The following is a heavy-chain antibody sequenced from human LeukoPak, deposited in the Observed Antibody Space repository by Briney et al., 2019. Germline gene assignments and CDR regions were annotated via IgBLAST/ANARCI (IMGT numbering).Heavy chain of an antibody. CDR3: ARHGPNGGSDSEYFQH. Sequence: SETLSLTCTVSGGSIASTTYFWGWIRQPPGKGLEWIGSIDYRGFTYYNPSLDSRVTISVDTSKNHFSLKLSSVIAADTAVYYCARHGPNGGSDSEYFQHWGQGTLVTVSS. J-gene: IGHJ1*01. D-gene: IGHD1-26*01. CDR1: GGSIASTTYF. V-gene: IGHV4-39*01. CDR2: IDYRGFT.